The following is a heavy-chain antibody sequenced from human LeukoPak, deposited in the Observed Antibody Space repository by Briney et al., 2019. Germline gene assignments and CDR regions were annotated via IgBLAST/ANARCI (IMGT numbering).Heavy chain of an antibody. CDR2: FHTSERT. J-gene: IGHJ6*03. CDR1: GGSISSGSFY. CDR3: ARGLRGYSYGYVPWELYYYMDV. Sequence: SETLSLTCTVSGGSISSGSFYWRWIRQPAGKGLEWIGRFHTSERTHYNPSLKSRVTISVDTSKTQFSLKLSSVTAADTAVYYCARGLRGYSYGYVPWELYYYMDVWGKGTTVT. D-gene: IGHD5-18*01. V-gene: IGHV4-61*02.